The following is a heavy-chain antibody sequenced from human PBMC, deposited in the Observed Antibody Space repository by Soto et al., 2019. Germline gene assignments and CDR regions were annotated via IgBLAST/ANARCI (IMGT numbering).Heavy chain of an antibody. J-gene: IGHJ4*02. CDR3: ARGGHYDILTGPFDY. CDR1: GFTFDDYG. V-gene: IGHV3-20*04. CDR2: INWNGGST. D-gene: IGHD3-9*01. Sequence: PGGSLGLSCAASGFTFDDYGMSGVRQAPGKGLEWVSGINWNGGSTGYADSVKGRFTISRDNAKNSLYLQMNSLRAEDTALYYCARGGHYDILTGPFDYWGQGTLVTVSS.